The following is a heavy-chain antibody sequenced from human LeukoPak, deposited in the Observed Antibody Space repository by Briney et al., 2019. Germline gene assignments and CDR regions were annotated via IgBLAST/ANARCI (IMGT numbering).Heavy chain of an antibody. CDR1: GFTFSSYS. CDR2: ISSSSSYI. CDR3: AKDQEATVDY. Sequence: GGSLRLSCAASGFTFSSYSMNWVRQAPGKGLEWVSSISSSSSYIYYADSVKGRFTISRDNSKNTLYLQMNSLRAEDTAVYYCAKDQEATVDYWGQGTLVTVSS. D-gene: IGHD1-26*01. J-gene: IGHJ4*02. V-gene: IGHV3-21*04.